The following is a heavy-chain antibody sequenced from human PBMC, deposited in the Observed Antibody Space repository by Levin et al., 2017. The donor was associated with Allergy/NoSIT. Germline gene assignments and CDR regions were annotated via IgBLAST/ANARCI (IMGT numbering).Heavy chain of an antibody. CDR2: TSYDEINK. J-gene: IGHJ4*02. CDR3: AKDGYYGSGSRYSYFDY. CDR1: GFTFSSYA. V-gene: IGHV3-30*18. D-gene: IGHD3-10*01. Sequence: GESLKISCAASGFTFSSYAIHWVRQAPGKGLEWVAVTSYDEINKYYADSVKGRFTISRDNSKNTLYLQMNSLRAEDTAVYYCAKDGYYGSGSRYSYFDYWGQGTLVTVSS.